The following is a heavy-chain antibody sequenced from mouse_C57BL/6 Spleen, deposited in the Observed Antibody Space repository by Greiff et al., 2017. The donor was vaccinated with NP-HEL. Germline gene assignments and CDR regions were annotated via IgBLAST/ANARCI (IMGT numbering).Heavy chain of an antibody. CDR1: GYTFTSYW. CDR2: FDPSDSYT. Sequence: QVQLQQPGAELVMPGASVKLSCTASGYTFTSYWMHWVKQRPGQGLEWIGEFDPSDSYTNYNPTFKGKSTLTVDKSSSTAYMQLSSLTSEDSAVDYCARRDSNFWYFDVWGTGTTVTVSS. D-gene: IGHD2-5*01. V-gene: IGHV1-69*01. J-gene: IGHJ1*03. CDR3: ARRDSNFWYFDV.